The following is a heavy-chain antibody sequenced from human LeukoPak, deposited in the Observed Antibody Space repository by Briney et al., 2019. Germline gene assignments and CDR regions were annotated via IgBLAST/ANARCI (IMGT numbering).Heavy chain of an antibody. Sequence: GGSLRLSCAASGFTFSNAWMSWVRQAPGKGPEWVGRIKSKTDGGTTDYAAPVKGRITISRDDSKNTLYLQMNSLKTEDTAVYYCNTGTSYYCESIGSGYWGQGTLVTVSS. CDR2: IKSKTDGGTT. D-gene: IGHD3-22*01. CDR3: NTGTSYYCESIGSGY. J-gene: IGHJ4*02. V-gene: IGHV3-15*01. CDR1: GFTFSNAW.